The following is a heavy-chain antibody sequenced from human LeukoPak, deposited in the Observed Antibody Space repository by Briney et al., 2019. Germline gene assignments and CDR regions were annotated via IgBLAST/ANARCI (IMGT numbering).Heavy chain of an antibody. CDR3: ARDLITMVRGVGGY. CDR2: ISSSSSYI. J-gene: IGHJ4*02. D-gene: IGHD3-10*01. Sequence: GGSLRLSCAASGLTFSSYGMNWVRQGPGKGLEWVSPISSSSSYIYYADSVKGRFTISRDNAKNSLYLQMNSLRAEDTTVYYCARDLITMVRGVGGYWGQGTLVTVSS. V-gene: IGHV3-21*01. CDR1: GLTFSSYG.